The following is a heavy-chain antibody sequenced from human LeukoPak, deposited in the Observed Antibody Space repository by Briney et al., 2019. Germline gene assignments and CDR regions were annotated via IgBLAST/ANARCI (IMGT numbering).Heavy chain of an antibody. V-gene: IGHV3-30*03. CDR1: GFTFSSYG. J-gene: IGHJ4*02. CDR2: ISYDGSNK. CDR3: AHRGGSGWPYYFDY. D-gene: IGHD6-19*01. Sequence: GGSLRLSRAASGFTFSSYGMHWVRQAPGKGLEWVAVISYDGSNKYYADSVKGRFTISRDNSKNTLYLQTNSLRAEDTAVYYCAHRGGSGWPYYFDYWGQGTLVTVSS.